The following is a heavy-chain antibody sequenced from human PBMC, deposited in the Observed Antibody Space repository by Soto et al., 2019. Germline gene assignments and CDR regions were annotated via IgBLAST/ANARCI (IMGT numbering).Heavy chain of an antibody. J-gene: IGHJ6*02. D-gene: IGHD1-26*01. CDR1: GYTFSSYG. CDR3: ARDRGVGSTTYYYDYGMDV. CDR2: ISTDNGNT. V-gene: IGHV1-18*01. Sequence: QVQLVQSGAEVKKPGASVKVSCKASGYTFSSYGLSWVRQAPGQGLEWMGWISTDNGNTNYAQKVQGRVMMTTDTSTSTAYMELRSLRADDTAVYSWARDRGVGSTTYYYDYGMDVGGQGPTVTVSS.